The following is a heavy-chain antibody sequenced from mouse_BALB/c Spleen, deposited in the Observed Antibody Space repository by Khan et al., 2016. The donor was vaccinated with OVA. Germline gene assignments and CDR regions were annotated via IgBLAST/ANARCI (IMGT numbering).Heavy chain of an antibody. CDR1: GYTFINSW. Sequence: QVQLKQSGAELAKPGASVKMSCKASGYTFINSWILWVKQRPGQGLEWIGYINPSTGYTEYNQNFKDKATLTAAKSSSTAYMQLSSLTSEYSAVYYCARRGLRWDFDYWGQGTTLTVSS. D-gene: IGHD1-1*01. CDR3: ARRGLRWDFDY. V-gene: IGHV1-7*01. CDR2: INPSTGYT. J-gene: IGHJ2*01.